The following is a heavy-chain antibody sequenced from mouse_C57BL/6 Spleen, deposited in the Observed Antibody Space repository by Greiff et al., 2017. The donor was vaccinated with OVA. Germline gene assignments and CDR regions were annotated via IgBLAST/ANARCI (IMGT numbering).Heavy chain of an antibody. Sequence: EVKLQQSGPELVKPGASVKIPCKASGYTFTDYNMDWVKQSHGKSLEWIGDINPNNGGTIYNQKFKGKATLTVDKSSSTTYMELRSLTSEDTAVYYCARFLTFYWYFDVWGTGTTVTVSS. J-gene: IGHJ1*03. CDR3: ARFLTFYWYFDV. CDR1: GYTFTDYN. D-gene: IGHD4-1*01. CDR2: INPNNGGT. V-gene: IGHV1-18*01.